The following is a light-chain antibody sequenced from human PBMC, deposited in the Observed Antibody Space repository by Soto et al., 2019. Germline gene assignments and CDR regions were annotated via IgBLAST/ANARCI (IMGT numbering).Light chain of an antibody. CDR1: QSVSSN. CDR2: GAS. Sequence: EIVMTQSPATLSVSPGERATLSCRASQSVSSNSAWYQQKPGQVPRLLIYGASTRASGIPARVSGSGSGTEFTLTISSLQSEDFAVYYCQQYNDWPLTFGGGTKVEIK. V-gene: IGKV3-15*01. J-gene: IGKJ4*01. CDR3: QQYNDWPLT.